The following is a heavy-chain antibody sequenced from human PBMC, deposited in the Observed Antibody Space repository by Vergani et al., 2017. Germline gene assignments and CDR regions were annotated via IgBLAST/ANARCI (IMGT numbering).Heavy chain of an antibody. D-gene: IGHD3-3*01. Sequence: QVQLVQSGAEVKKPGSSVKVSCKASGGTFSSYAISWVRQAPGQGLEWMGGIIPIFGTANYAQKFKGRVTITADESTSTAYMELRSLRSEDTAVYYCARAASRWSTIVGVVTEGWFDPWGQGTLVTVSS. J-gene: IGHJ5*02. V-gene: IGHV1-69*01. CDR3: ARAASRWSTIVGVVTEGWFDP. CDR2: IIPIFGTA. CDR1: GGTFSSYA.